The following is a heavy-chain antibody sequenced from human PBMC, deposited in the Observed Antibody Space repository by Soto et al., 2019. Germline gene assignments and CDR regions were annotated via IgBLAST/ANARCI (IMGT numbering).Heavy chain of an antibody. J-gene: IGHJ4*02. D-gene: IGHD6-6*01. CDR1: GFTFSSYA. CDR3: ARDSPRGSSFDY. CDR2: ISYDGSNK. Sequence: QVQLVESGGGVVQPGRSLRLSCAASGFTFSSYAIHWVRQAPGKGLEWAAVISYDGSNKYYADSVKGRFTISRDNSKNTLYLQMNSLRAEDTAVYYCARDSPRGSSFDYWGQGTLVTVSS. V-gene: IGHV3-30-3*01.